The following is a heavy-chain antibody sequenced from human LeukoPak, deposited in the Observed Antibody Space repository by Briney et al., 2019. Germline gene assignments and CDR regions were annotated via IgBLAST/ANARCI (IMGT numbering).Heavy chain of an antibody. V-gene: IGHV3-7*03. Sequence: PGGSLRLSCAASGFTFSSYWMSWVRQAPGKGLEWVANIKQDGSEKYYVDSVKGRFTISRDNAKNSLYLQMNSLRSEDTAVYYCASNDNHHQLIVATNFHYFDYWGQGTLVTVSS. D-gene: IGHD5-12*01. CDR1: GFTFSSYW. CDR2: IKQDGSEK. J-gene: IGHJ4*02. CDR3: ASNDNHHQLIVATNFHYFDY.